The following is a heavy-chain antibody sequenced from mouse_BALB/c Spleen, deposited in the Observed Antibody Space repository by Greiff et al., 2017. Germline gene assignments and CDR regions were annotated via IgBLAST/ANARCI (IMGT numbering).Heavy chain of an antibody. CDR3: ARQAYGNYGGYFDV. D-gene: IGHD2-1*01. CDR1: GFSLTSYG. CDR2: IWAGGST. J-gene: IGHJ1*01. V-gene: IGHV2-9*02. Sequence: VKLMESGPGLVAPSQSLSITCTVSGFSLTSYGVHWVRQPPGKGLEWLGVIWAGGSTNYNSALMSRLSISKDNSKSQVFLKMNSLQTDDTAMYYCARQAYGNYGGYFDVWGAGTTVTVSS.